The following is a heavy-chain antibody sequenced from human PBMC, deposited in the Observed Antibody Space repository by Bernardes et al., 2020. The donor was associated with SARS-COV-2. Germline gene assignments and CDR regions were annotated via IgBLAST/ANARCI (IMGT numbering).Heavy chain of an antibody. V-gene: IGHV2-5*02. Sequence: SGFTLSKPTQTLTLTCPFSWFSLSPSGVAVGWIRQPPGKALEWLALIYSDDDKRYSPALKNRLTITKDTSKNQVVLTVTNVEPLDTATYFCAHRRPSTWEGDWFDPWGQGILVTVSS. CDR3: AHRRPSTWEGDWFDP. CDR1: WFSLSPSGVA. J-gene: IGHJ5*02. CDR2: IYSDDDK. D-gene: IGHD6-13*01.